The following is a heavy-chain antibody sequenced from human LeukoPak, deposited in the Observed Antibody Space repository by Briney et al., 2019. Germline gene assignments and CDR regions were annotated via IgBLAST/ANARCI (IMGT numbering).Heavy chain of an antibody. D-gene: IGHD6-19*01. CDR3: AGDRRQWLVLLYFQH. CDR1: GFTFSRYV. Sequence: GGSLRLSCAASGFTFSRYVMRWVRQAPGKGLEWVAVISYDGSNKYYADSVKGRFTISRDNSKNTLYLQMNSLRAEDTAVYYCAGDRRQWLVLLYFQHWGQGTLVTVSS. CDR2: ISYDGSNK. J-gene: IGHJ1*01. V-gene: IGHV3-30*03.